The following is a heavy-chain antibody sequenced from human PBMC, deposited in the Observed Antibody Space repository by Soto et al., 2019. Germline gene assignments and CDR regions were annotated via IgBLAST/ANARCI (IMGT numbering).Heavy chain of an antibody. CDR1: RFTFSGFA. D-gene: IGHD5-18*01. J-gene: IGHJ4*02. Sequence: PXGSLILSCVAARFTFSGFAMSWVRQAPGRGLDWVSTISPPGGTTFYADSARGRFTISRDNSKNTLYLELNSLRAEDTAIYYCAKDLTPIQLWPSSFDFWGQGTLVTVSS. V-gene: IGHV3-23*01. CDR3: AKDLTPIQLWPSSFDF. CDR2: ISPPGGTT.